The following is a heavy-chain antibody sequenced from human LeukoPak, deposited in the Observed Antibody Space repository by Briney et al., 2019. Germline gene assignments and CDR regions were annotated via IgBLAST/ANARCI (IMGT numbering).Heavy chain of an antibody. D-gene: IGHD2-2*01. Sequence: ASVKVSCKASGYTFTSYGISWVRQAPGQGLEWMGWISAYNGNTNYAQKLQGRVTMTTDTSTSTAYMELRSLRSDDTAVYYCARVVSGFVVVPAARYYYGMDVWGQGTTVTVSS. J-gene: IGHJ6*02. V-gene: IGHV1-18*01. CDR3: ARVVSGFVVVPAARYYYGMDV. CDR2: ISAYNGNT. CDR1: GYTFTSYG.